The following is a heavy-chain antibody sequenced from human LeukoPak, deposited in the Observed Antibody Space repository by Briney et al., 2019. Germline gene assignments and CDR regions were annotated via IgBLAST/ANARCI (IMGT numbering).Heavy chain of an antibody. Sequence: SVKVSCKASGGTFSSYAISWVRQAPGQGLEWMGGIIPIFGTANYAQKFQGRVTITADESTSTAYMELSSLRSEDTAVYYCARSKPYCSSTSCIGEFDYWGQGTLVTVSS. V-gene: IGHV1-69*01. CDR2: IIPIFGTA. J-gene: IGHJ4*02. CDR3: ARSKPYCSSTSCIGEFDY. CDR1: GGTFSSYA. D-gene: IGHD2-2*01.